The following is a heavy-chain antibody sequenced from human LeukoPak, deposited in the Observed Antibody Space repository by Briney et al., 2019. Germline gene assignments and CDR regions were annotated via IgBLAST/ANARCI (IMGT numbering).Heavy chain of an antibody. CDR2: ITYGGTT. Sequence: PSETLSLTCFVSGGSIRSSDYCWSWIRQPPGKEVEWIATITYGGTTYYNPSLQSRVTISVDTSKNQFSLRLNSVTAADTAVYFCARYVVYGSGKNYFDYWGQGSLVTVSS. J-gene: IGHJ4*02. V-gene: IGHV4-39*01. CDR1: GGSIRSSDYC. CDR3: ARYVVYGSGKNYFDY. D-gene: IGHD3-10*01.